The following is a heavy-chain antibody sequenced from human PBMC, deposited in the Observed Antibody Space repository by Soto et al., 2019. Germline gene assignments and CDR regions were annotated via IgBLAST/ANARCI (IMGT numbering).Heavy chain of an antibody. D-gene: IGHD3-9*01. Sequence: PSETLSLTCDVYGGSFSSYYWSWIRQPPGKGLEWIGYIYYSGSTNYNPSLKSRVTISVDTSKNQFSLKLSSVTAADTAVYYCARLPLYDILTGYLEYYFDYWGQGTLVTVSS. V-gene: IGHV4-59*08. CDR1: GGSFSSYY. CDR2: IYYSGST. J-gene: IGHJ4*02. CDR3: ARLPLYDILTGYLEYYFDY.